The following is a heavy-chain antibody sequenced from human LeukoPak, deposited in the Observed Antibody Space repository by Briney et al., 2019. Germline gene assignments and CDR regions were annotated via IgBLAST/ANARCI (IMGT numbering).Heavy chain of an antibody. CDR2: IYPNNGGT. J-gene: IGHJ6*03. CDR3: ASRGGTYPKYYYMDV. Sequence: ASVQVSCQASGYTFTGSYMHWVRQAPGQGLEWMGWIYPNNGGTIYAQKFQGRDTMTGDPSISTAYMELSSLRSDDTAVYYCASRGGTYPKYYYMDVWGKGTTVTVSS. CDR1: GYTFTGSY. V-gene: IGHV1-2*02.